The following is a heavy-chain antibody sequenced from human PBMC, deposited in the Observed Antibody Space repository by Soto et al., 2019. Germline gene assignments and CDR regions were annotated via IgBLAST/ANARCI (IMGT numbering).Heavy chain of an antibody. D-gene: IGHD2-15*01. V-gene: IGHV1-69*13. J-gene: IGHJ6*02. CDR3: ARTRYCSGGSCYGMGYYYYYGMDV. Sequence: ASVKVSCKASGGTFSSYAISWVRQAPGQGLEWMGGIIPIFGTANYAQKFQGRVTITADESTSTAYMELSSLRSEDTAVYYCARTRYCSGGSCYGMGYYYYYGMDVWGQGTTVTVSS. CDR2: IIPIFGTA. CDR1: GGTFSSYA.